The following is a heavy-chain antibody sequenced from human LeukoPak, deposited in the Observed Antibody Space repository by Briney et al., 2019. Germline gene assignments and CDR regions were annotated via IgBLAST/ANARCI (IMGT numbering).Heavy chain of an antibody. D-gene: IGHD5-12*01. CDR2: INPSGGST. Sequence: ASVKVSCKASGYTFTSYYMHWVRQAPGQGLEWMGIINPSGGSTSYAQKFQGRVTMTRDTSTSTVYMELSSLRSGDTAVYYCARDRWAYSGYDAFDIWGQGTMVTVSS. V-gene: IGHV1-46*01. CDR1: GYTFTSYY. J-gene: IGHJ3*02. CDR3: ARDRWAYSGYDAFDI.